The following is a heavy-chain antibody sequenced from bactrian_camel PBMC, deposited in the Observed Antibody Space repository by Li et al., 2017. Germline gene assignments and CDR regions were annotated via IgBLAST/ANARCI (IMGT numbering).Heavy chain of an antibody. V-gene: IGHV3S55*01. Sequence: QLVESGGGLVQAGGSLKLSCAASGIRNSGNCIGWFRKVGGKEREGVAAIDRDGDTAYEESVKGRFTISQDKAKNTLYLQMNGLKPEDTAMYYCAAQEDEGDHWCPKGEYKYWGQGTQVTV. CDR3: AAQEDEGDHWCPKGEYKY. J-gene: IGHJ4*01. D-gene: IGHD7*01. CDR1: GIRNSGNC. CDR2: IDRDGDT.